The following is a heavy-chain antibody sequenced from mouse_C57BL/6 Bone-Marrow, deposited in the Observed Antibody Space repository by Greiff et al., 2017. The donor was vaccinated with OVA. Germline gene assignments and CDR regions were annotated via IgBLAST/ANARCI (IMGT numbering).Heavy chain of an antibody. V-gene: IGHV1-81*01. CDR1: GYNFTSYG. CDR3: TREHSSYAMDY. CDR2: IYPRSGNT. Sequence: VQLQQSGAELARPGASVKLSCKASGYNFTSYGISWVKQRTGQGLEWIGEIYPRSGNTYYNEKFKGKATLTADKSSSTAYMELRSLTSEDSAVYFCTREHSSYAMDYWGQGTSVTVSS. D-gene: IGHD1-1*01. J-gene: IGHJ4*01.